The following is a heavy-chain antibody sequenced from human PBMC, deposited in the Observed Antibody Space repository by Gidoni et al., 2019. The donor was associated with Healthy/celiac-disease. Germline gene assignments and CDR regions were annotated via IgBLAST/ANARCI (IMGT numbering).Heavy chain of an antibody. CDR1: GFTFSSYG. J-gene: IGHJ4*02. D-gene: IGHD5-12*01. Sequence: QVQLVESGGGVVHPWRSLRNSCAASGFTFSSYGMHWVRQAPGKGLEWVAVISYDGSNKYYADSVKGRFTISRDNSKNTLYLKMNSLRAEDTAVYYCAKQGLIVATLYYFDYWGQGTLVTVSS. CDR2: ISYDGSNK. V-gene: IGHV3-30*18. CDR3: AKQGLIVATLYYFDY.